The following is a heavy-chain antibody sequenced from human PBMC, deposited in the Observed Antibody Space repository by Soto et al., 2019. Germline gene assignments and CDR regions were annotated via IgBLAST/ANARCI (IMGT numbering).Heavy chain of an antibody. CDR2: ISSSGSTI. D-gene: IGHD6-19*01. CDR1: GFTFSSYE. CDR3: ARAHRSGWYWIFDY. V-gene: IGHV3-48*03. J-gene: IGHJ4*02. Sequence: LRLSCAASGFTFSSYEMNWVRQAPGKGLEWVSYISSSGSTIYYADSVKGRFTISRDNAKNSLYLQMNSLRAEDTAVYYCARAHRSGWYWIFDYWGQGTLVTVSS.